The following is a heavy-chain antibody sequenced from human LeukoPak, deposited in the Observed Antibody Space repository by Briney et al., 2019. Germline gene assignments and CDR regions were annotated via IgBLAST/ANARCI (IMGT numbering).Heavy chain of an antibody. CDR3: ARGYYDILTGYMGYYYYMDV. V-gene: IGHV1-8*03. J-gene: IGHJ6*03. Sequence: ASVKVSCKASGYTFTSYDTNWVRQAPGQGLEWMGWMNPNSGNTGYAQKFQGRVTITRNTSISTAYMELSSLRSEDTAVYYCARGYYDILTGYMGYYYYMDVWGKGTTVTGSS. CDR1: GYTFTSYD. D-gene: IGHD3-9*01. CDR2: MNPNSGNT.